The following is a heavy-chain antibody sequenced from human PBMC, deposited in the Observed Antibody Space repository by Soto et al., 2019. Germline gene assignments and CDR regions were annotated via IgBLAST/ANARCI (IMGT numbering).Heavy chain of an antibody. Sequence: GGSLRLSCAASGFTFSSYGMHWVRQAPGKGLEWVAVISYDGSNKYYADSVKGRFTISRDNSKNTLYLQMNSLRAEDTAVYYCAKENTLVWSGYYWLGSTYYFDYWGQRSLVTVSS. CDR3: AKENTLVWSGYYWLGSTYYFDY. D-gene: IGHD3-3*01. J-gene: IGHJ4*01. V-gene: IGHV3-30*18. CDR2: ISYDGSNK. CDR1: GFTFSSYG.